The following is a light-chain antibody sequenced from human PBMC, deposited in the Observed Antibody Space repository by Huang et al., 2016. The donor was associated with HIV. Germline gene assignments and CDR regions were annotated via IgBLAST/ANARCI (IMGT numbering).Light chain of an antibody. V-gene: IGKV3-11*01. CDR1: QSVNSY. CDR3: QQRKYWPPIT. J-gene: IGKJ5*01. Sequence: ETVLTQSPATLSLSPGERATLSCRASQSVNSYLAGYQQKPGQTPRFSGSGAGTDFTLTISSLEPEDFAVYYCQQRKYWPPITFGQGTRLEIK.